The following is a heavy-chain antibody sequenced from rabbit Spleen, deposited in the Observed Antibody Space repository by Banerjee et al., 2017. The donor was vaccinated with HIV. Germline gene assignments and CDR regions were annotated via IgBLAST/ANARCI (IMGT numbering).Heavy chain of an antibody. Sequence: QEQLVEYGGDLVQPEGSLTLTCKASGFPFSDKAMMCWVRQVPGKGLTWIACINVVTGKPSSASWRKARSPFPKPSSTTVTLQMTSLTAAATATYFGARDLTDIIGWNFGWWGPGTLVTVS. D-gene: IGHD1-1*01. CDR1: GFPFSDKAM. J-gene: IGHJ4*01. V-gene: IGHV1S45*01. CDR2: INVVTGKP. CDR3: ARDLTDIIGWNFGW.